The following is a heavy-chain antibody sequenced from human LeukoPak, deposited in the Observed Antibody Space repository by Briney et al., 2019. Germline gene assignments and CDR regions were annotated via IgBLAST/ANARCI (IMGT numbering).Heavy chain of an antibody. CDR1: GFTFSSYA. J-gene: IGHJ5*02. CDR2: ISGSGGST. V-gene: IGHV3-23*01. CDR3: XXXXXXXXXXWSGYYDRYNWFDP. Sequence: PGGSLRLSCAASGFTFSSYAMSWVRQAPGKGLEWVSAISGSGGSTYYADSVKGRFTISRDNSKNTLYLQMNSLRAEDTAVYYXXXXXXXXXXXWSGYYDRYNWFDPWGQGTLVTVSS. D-gene: IGHD3-3*01.